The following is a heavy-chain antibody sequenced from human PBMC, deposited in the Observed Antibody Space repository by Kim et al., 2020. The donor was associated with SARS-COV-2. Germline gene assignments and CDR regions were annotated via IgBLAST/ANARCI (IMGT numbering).Heavy chain of an antibody. CDR1: EITFSSYV. Sequence: GGSLRLSCEASEITFSSYVMTWVRQAPGKGLEWVSSISGSGSDTYYADSVKGRFSVSRDNTKNTVYLQMNSLRVDDTAIYYCAKEGLPMVVVISAWGAFDTGAQGTMLRVSS. D-gene: IGHD3-22*01. V-gene: IGHV3-23*01. CDR2: ISGSGSDT. CDR3: AKEGLPMVVVISAWGAFDT. J-gene: IGHJ3*02.